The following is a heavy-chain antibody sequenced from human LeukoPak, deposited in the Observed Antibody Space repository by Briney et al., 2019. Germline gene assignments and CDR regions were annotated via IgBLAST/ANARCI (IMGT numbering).Heavy chain of an antibody. CDR2: ISGSGGST. J-gene: IGHJ3*02. CDR3: AKAYDSSGYYRRGAFDI. Sequence: GGSLRLSCAASGFTFSSYAMSWVRQAPGKGLEWVSAISGSGGSTYYADSLKGRFTISRDNSKNTLHLQMNSLRAEDTAIYYCAKAYDSSGYYRRGAFDIWGQGTMVTVSS. V-gene: IGHV3-23*01. CDR1: GFTFSSYA. D-gene: IGHD3-22*01.